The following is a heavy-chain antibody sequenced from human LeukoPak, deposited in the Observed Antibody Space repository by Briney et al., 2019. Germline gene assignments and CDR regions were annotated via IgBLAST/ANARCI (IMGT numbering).Heavy chain of an antibody. CDR2: ISSSSGTI. V-gene: IGHV3-48*04. D-gene: IGHD1-1*01. CDR1: GFTFSSYS. CDR3: ARPRHREKGLYT. Sequence: GGSLRLSCAASGFTFSSYSMNWVRQAPGKGLEWVSYISSSSGTIYYADSVKGRFTISRDNAKNSLYLQVNSLRAEDTAVYYCARPRHREKGLYTWGQGTLVTVSS. J-gene: IGHJ4*02.